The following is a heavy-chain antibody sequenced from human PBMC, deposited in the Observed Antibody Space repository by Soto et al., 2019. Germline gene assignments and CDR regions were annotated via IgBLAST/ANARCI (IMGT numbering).Heavy chain of an antibody. CDR3: AGSDYYDSSGYYSPLDY. V-gene: IGHV3-23*01. CDR1: GFTFSSYA. J-gene: IGHJ4*02. CDR2: ISGSGGST. D-gene: IGHD3-22*01. Sequence: GGFLRLFCAASGFTFSSYAMSWVRQAPGKGLEWVSAISGSGGSTYYADSVKGRFTISRDNSKNTLYLQMNSLRAEDTAVYYCAGSDYYDSSGYYSPLDYWGQGTLVTVSS.